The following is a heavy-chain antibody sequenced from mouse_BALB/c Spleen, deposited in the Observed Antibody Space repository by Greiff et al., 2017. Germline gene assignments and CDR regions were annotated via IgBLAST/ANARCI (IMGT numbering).Heavy chain of an antibody. J-gene: IGHJ4*01. V-gene: IGHV1-4*01. CDR2: INPSTGYT. CDR1: GYTFTSYT. Sequence: QVQLQQSGAELARPGASVKMSCKASGYTFTSYTMHWVKQRPGQGLEWIGYINPSTGYTEYNQKFKDKATLTADKSSSTAYMQLSSLTSEDSAVYYCARTYYGNPFYAMDYWGQGTSVTVSS. D-gene: IGHD2-1*01. CDR3: ARTYYGNPFYAMDY.